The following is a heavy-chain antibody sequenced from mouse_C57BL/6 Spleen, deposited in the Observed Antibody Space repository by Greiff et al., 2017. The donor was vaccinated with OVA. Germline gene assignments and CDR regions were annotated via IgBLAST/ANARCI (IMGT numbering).Heavy chain of an antibody. J-gene: IGHJ3*01. D-gene: IGHD4-1*01. V-gene: IGHV1-81*01. CDR2: IYPRSGNT. CDR3: ARKEPLGRDWFAY. Sequence: QVQLQQSGAELARPGASVKLSCKASGYTFTSYGISWVKQRTGQGLEWIGEIYPRSGNTYYNEKFKGKATLTADKSSSTAYMELLSLTSEDSAVYFCARKEPLGRDWFAYWGQGTLVTVSA. CDR1: GYTFTSYG.